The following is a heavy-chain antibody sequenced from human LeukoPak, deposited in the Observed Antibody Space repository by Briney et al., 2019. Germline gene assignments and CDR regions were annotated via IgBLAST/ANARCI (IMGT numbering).Heavy chain of an antibody. V-gene: IGHV1-8*03. CDR2: MNPNSGNT. CDR3: ARGRIGLAGTNFYY. D-gene: IGHD1-1*01. CDR1: GYTFTSYD. J-gene: IGHJ4*02. Sequence: ASVKVSCKASGYTFTSYDINWVRQATGQGLEWMGWMNPNSGNTGYAQKFQGRVTITRNTSISTAYMELSSLRSEDTAVYYCARGRIGLAGTNFYYWGQGTLVTVS.